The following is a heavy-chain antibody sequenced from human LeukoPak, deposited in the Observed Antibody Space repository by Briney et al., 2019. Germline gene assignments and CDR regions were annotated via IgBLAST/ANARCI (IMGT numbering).Heavy chain of an antibody. J-gene: IGHJ3*02. CDR1: GFTLSSYA. D-gene: IGHD2-2*01. CDR3: AKVGDCSSTSCLDAFDI. CDR2: ISGSGGST. V-gene: IGHV3-23*01. Sequence: GGSLRLSCAASGFTLSSYAMSWVRQAPGKGLEWVSAISGSGGSTHYADSVKGRFTISRDNSKNTLYLQMNSLRAEDTAVYYCAKVGDCSSTSCLDAFDIWGQGTMVTVSS.